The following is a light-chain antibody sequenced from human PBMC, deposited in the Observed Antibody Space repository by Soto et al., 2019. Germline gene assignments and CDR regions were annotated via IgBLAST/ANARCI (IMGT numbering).Light chain of an antibody. Sequence: DIQMTQSPSSVSASVGDRVTFTCRASQGISSWLAWYQQKPAKAPKLLIYAASSLPSGVPSRFSGGGCRPNFTLTISSLPSEDFANCDCQQANSFPLLTFGGGTKVAIK. CDR2: AAS. J-gene: IGKJ4*01. CDR3: QQANSFPLLT. V-gene: IGKV1-12*01. CDR1: QGISSW.